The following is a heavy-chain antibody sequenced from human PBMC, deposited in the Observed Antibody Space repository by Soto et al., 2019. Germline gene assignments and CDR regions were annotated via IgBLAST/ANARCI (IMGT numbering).Heavy chain of an antibody. J-gene: IGHJ4*02. CDR2: ISYAGSNK. V-gene: IGHV3-30*18. Sequence: QVQLVESGGGVVQPGRSLRLSCAASGFTFSSYGMHWVRQAPGKGLEWVAVISYAGSNKYYADSVKGRFTISRDNSKNTLYLQMNSLRAEDTAVYYCAKEMYGDYGWDYWGQGTLVTVSS. CDR3: AKEMYGDYGWDY. CDR1: GFTFSSYG. D-gene: IGHD4-17*01.